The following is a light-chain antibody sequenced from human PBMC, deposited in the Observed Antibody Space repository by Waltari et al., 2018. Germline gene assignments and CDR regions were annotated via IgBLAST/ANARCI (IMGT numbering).Light chain of an antibody. V-gene: IGLV4-69*01. J-gene: IGLJ3*02. Sequence: LVLTQSPSASASLGASVTLTCTLSSGYSSNVIAWLQQQPGKGPRYLMKVNSDGSHRKGDDIPDRFSASKSGTECQLTISSLQSEDEADYFCQTGGHGTWVFGGGTKLTVL. CDR1: SGYSSNV. CDR3: QTGGHGTWV. CDR2: VNSDGSH.